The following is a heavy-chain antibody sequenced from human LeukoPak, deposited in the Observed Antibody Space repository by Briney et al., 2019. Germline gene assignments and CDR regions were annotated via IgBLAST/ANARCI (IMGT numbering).Heavy chain of an antibody. Sequence: SETLSLTCTVSGGSISSYYWSWIRQPRGKGLEWIGYIYYSGSTFYNPSLKSRVTISVDTSKNQFSLKLSSVTAADTAVYYCARVVLDYGETDAFDIWGQGTMVTVSS. CDR1: GGSISSYY. V-gene: IGHV4-59*08. CDR3: ARVVLDYGETDAFDI. J-gene: IGHJ3*02. D-gene: IGHD4-17*01. CDR2: IYYSGST.